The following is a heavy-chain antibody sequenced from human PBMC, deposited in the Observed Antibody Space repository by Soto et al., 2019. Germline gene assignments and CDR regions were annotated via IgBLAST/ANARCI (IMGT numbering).Heavy chain of an antibody. V-gene: IGHV1-18*01. CDR2: ISPYNGNT. CDR1: GYTFSNYG. Sequence: ASLKVSCKASGYTFSNYGISWVRKAPGQGLEWMGWISPYNGNTNYARNLQGRVTMTTDTSTSTAYMELRSLRSDDTAVYYCAGGFYSGSGNYKAFDYWGQGTLVTVSS. CDR3: AGGFYSGSGNYKAFDY. D-gene: IGHD3-10*01. J-gene: IGHJ4*02.